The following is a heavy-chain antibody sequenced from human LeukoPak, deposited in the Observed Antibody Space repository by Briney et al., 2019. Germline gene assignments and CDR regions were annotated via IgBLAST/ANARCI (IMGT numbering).Heavy chain of an antibody. CDR3: AREGYYGSGSPPSLYFDY. J-gene: IGHJ4*02. V-gene: IGHV3-30-3*01. CDR1: GFTFRNYV. CDR2: TSSDLNVK. D-gene: IGHD3-10*01. Sequence: GGSLRLSCAASGFTFRNYVIHWVRQAPGKGLEWVAVTSSDLNVKLYADSVKGRFTISRDNSRSTLYLQMNSLRPENTAIYYCAREGYYGSGSPPSLYFDYWGQGTLVTVSS.